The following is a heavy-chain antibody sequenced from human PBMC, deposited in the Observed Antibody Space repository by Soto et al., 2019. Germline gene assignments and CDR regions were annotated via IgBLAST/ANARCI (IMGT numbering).Heavy chain of an antibody. D-gene: IGHD6-19*01. V-gene: IGHV1-18*01. CDR2: ISAYNGNK. J-gene: IGHJ6*02. CDR3: ARVVATVAGPYGMDV. Sequence: ASVKVSCKASGYTFTSYVISWVRQAPGQGPEWKGWISAYNGNKNFAQRLQGRVTMTTDTSTSTAYMELRSLRSDDTAVYYCARVVATVAGPYGMDVWGQGTTVTVSS. CDR1: GYTFTSYV.